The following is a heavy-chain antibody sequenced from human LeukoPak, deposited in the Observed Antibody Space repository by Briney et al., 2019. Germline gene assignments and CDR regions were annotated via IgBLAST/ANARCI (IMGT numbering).Heavy chain of an antibody. V-gene: IGHV1-2*02. D-gene: IGHD3-10*01. Sequence: GASVKVSCKASGYTFTGYYMHWVRQAPGQGLEWMGWIDPNNGGTNYAQKFQGRVTMTRDTSISTAYMELSSLRSDDTAVYYCGRGVKTFDPWGQGTLVIVSS. CDR1: GYTFTGYY. J-gene: IGHJ5*02. CDR2: IDPNNGGT. CDR3: GRGVKTFDP.